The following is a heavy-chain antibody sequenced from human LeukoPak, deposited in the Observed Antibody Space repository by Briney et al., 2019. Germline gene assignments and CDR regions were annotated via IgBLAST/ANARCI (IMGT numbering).Heavy chain of an antibody. CDR1: GGSFSGYC. V-gene: IGHV4-34*01. CDR3: ASRNALVDYYDSSGYHPPFDY. J-gene: IGHJ4*02. CDR2: INHSGST. Sequence: KPSETLSLTCAVYGGSFSGYCWSWIRQPPGKGLEWIGEINHSGSTNYNPSLKSRVTISVDTSKNQFSLKLSSVTAADTAVYYCASRNALVDYYDSSGYHPPFDYWGQGTLVTVSS. D-gene: IGHD3-22*01.